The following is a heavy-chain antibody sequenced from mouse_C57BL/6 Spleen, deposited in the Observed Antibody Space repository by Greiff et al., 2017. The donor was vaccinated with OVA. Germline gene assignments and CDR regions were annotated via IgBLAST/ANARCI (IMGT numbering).Heavy chain of an antibody. CDR1: GYTFTSYW. D-gene: IGHD1-1*01. CDR2: IDPSDSYT. CDR3: ARPYYYGSSHYFDY. J-gene: IGHJ2*01. Sequence: QVQLQQPGAELVRPGTSVKLSCKASGYTFTSYWMHWVKQRPGQGLEWIGVIDPSDSYTNYNQKLKGKATLTVDTSSSTAYMQLSSLTSEDSAVYYCARPYYYGSSHYFDYWGQGTTLTVSS. V-gene: IGHV1-59*01.